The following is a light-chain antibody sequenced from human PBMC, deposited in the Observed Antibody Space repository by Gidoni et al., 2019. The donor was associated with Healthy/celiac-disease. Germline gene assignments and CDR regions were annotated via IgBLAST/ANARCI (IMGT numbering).Light chain of an antibody. CDR3: QQRSNWPPLT. CDR1: QSVSSN. CDR2: DAS. V-gene: IGKV3-11*01. Sequence: EIVLTQSPATLSLSPGESATLSCRASQSVSSNLACYQQKPGQAPRLLIYDASHRATGIPARFSGSGSGTDFTLTISSLEPEDFAVYYCQQRSNWPPLTFGGGTKVEIK. J-gene: IGKJ4*01.